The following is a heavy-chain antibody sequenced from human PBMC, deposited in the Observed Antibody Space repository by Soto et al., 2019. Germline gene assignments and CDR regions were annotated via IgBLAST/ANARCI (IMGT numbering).Heavy chain of an antibody. CDR1: GGTFSSYA. Sequence: GASVKVSCKASGGTFSSYAISWVRQAPGQGLEWMGGISPIYGTANYAQKLQGRVTITADASTSTAYMELRSLISDDTAVYYCAKVGLVVYYYYGMDVWGQGTTVTVSS. CDR3: AKVGLVVYYYYGMDV. V-gene: IGHV1-69*13. CDR2: ISPIYGTA. J-gene: IGHJ6*02. D-gene: IGHD2-21*01.